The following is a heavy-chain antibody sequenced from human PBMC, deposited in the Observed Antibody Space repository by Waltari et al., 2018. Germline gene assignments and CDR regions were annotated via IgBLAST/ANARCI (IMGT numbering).Heavy chain of an antibody. V-gene: IGHV4-39*01. CDR1: GGSISSSSYY. D-gene: IGHD6-13*01. CDR3: ASSAAAGPGRIWYFDL. J-gene: IGHJ2*01. CDR2: IYYSGST. Sequence: QLQLQESGPGLVKPSETLSLTCTVSGGSISSSSYYWGWIRQPPGKGLEWIGSIYYSGSTSPNRSLRTLFPHSFSPSRRLFSLPLSSVTAADTAVYYCASSAAAGPGRIWYFDLWGRGTLVTVSS.